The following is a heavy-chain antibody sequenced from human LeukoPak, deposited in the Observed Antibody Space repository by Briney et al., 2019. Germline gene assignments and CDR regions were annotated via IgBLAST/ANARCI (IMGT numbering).Heavy chain of an antibody. J-gene: IGHJ4*02. D-gene: IGHD2-21*01. V-gene: IGHV3-53*01. CDR3: AREVVSIPSYFDS. CDR2: FYRGDST. Sequence: TGGSLRLSCAASGFIVSSSYMYWVRQAPGKGLEWVSFFYRGDSTYYAESVRGRFTISRDNSKNTLYLLMNSLIPEDTAVYYCAREVVSIPSYFDSWGQGTLVTVSS. CDR1: GFIVSSSY.